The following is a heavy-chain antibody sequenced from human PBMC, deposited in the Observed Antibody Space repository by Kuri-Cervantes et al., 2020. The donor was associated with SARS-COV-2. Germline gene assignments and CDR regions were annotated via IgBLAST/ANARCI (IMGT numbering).Heavy chain of an antibody. J-gene: IGHJ6*02. CDR3: ARGLRGTIFGVVIDYCYGMDV. Sequence: ASVKVSCKASGYTFTSYYMHWVRQAPGQGLEWMGIINPSGGSTSYAQKFQGRVTMTRDTSTSTVYMELSSLRSEDTAVYYCARGLRGTIFGVVIDYCYGMDVWGQGTTVTVSS. V-gene: IGHV1-46*01. D-gene: IGHD3-3*01. CDR2: INPSGGST. CDR1: GYTFTSYY.